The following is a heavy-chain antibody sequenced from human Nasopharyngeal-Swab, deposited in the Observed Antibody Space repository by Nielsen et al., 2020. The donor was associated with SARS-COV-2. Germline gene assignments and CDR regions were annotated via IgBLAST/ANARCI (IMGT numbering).Heavy chain of an antibody. Sequence: SGPTLVKPTETLTLTCTFSGFSLYTRGMCVSWIRQPPGKAPEWLARTDWDGDRYYNPSLKIRLTISRDIAKSQVVLTMTNMAPMDTATYYCTREQPSGDYDYYGMDVWGRGTTVTVSS. CDR1: GFSLYTRGMC. CDR3: TREQPSGDYDYYGMDV. CDR2: TDWDGDR. V-gene: IGHV2-70*11. D-gene: IGHD1-1*01. J-gene: IGHJ6*02.